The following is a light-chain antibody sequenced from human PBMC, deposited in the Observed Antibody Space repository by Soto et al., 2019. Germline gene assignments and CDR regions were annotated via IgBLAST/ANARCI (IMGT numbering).Light chain of an antibody. Sequence: SVLAQTASVSDSPAQSISISCTGTSSDVGGSNFVSWYQQHPGKPPKLIIYDVANRPSGVSNRFSGSKSGSTASLIISRLQTEDEADYYCVSYTSITTYVFGTGTKVTVL. CDR2: DVA. CDR1: SSDVGGSNF. J-gene: IGLJ1*01. V-gene: IGLV2-14*03. CDR3: VSYTSITTYV.